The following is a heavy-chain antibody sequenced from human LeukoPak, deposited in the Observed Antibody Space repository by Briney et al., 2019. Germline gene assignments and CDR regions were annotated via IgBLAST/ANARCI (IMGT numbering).Heavy chain of an antibody. V-gene: IGHV3-11*01. J-gene: IGHJ6*03. CDR3: ARMPPTFRYYYMDV. D-gene: IGHD2-2*01. CDR1: GFTFSDYY. CDR2: ISSSGSTI. Sequence: GGSLRLSCAASGFTFSDYYMSWIRQAPGKGLEWVSYISSSGSTIYYADSVKGRFTISRDNAKNSLYLQMNSLRAEDTAVYYCARMPPTFRYYYMDVWGKGTTVTASS.